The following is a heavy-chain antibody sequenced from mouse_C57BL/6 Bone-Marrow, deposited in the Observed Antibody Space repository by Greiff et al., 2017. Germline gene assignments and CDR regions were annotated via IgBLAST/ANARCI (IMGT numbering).Heavy chain of an antibody. CDR3: ARYDYDVGFAY. V-gene: IGHV1-76*01. D-gene: IGHD2-4*01. Sequence: VKLQQSGAELVRPGASVKLSCKASGYTFTDYYINWVKQRPGQGLEWIARIYPGSGNTYYNEKFKGKATLTAEKSSSTAYMQLSSLTSEDSAVYFCARYDYDVGFAYGGQGTLVTVSA. J-gene: IGHJ3*01. CDR1: GYTFTDYY. CDR2: IYPGSGNT.